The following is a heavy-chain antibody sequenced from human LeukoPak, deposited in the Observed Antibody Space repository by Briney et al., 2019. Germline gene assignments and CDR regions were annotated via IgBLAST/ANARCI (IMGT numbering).Heavy chain of an antibody. CDR2: IKNRADGERT. CDR1: GFTFSNAW. J-gene: IGHJ2*01. Sequence: GGSLRLSCVASGFTFSNAWMSWVRQAPGKGLEWVGRIKNRADGERTDYAAPVNGRFIISRDDSKNTLYLQMNSLKTEDTGFYYCSRYYYEGYFDLWGRGALVTVSS. CDR3: SRYYYEGYFDL. V-gene: IGHV3-15*01. D-gene: IGHD3-22*01.